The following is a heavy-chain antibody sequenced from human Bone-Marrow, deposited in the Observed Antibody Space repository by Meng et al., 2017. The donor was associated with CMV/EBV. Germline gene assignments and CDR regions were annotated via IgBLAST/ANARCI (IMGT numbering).Heavy chain of an antibody. V-gene: IGHV4-39*01. CDR2: IYYSGST. J-gene: IGHJ4*02. Sequence: LRLSCTVSGGSISSSSYYWGWVRQPPGKGLEWIGSIYYSGSTYYNPSLQSRVTISVDTSKNQFSLKLSSVTAADTAVYYCARFALLGDSSGYLCDYWGQGTLVTVSS. D-gene: IGHD3-22*01. CDR1: GGSISSSSYY. CDR3: ARFALLGDSSGYLCDY.